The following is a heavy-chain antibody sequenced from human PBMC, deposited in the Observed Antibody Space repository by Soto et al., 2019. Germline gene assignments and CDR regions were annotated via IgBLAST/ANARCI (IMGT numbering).Heavy chain of an antibody. D-gene: IGHD4-17*01. CDR3: ARDNGDISLLSYYYYYGMDV. CDR2: IWYDGSNK. J-gene: IGHJ6*02. V-gene: IGHV3-33*01. Sequence: GGSLRLSCAASGFTFGSYGMHWVRQAPGKGLEWVAVIWYDGSNKYYADSVKGRFTISRDNSKNTLYLQMNSLRAEDTAVYYCARDNGDISLLSYYYYYGMDVWGQGTTVTVSS. CDR1: GFTFGSYG.